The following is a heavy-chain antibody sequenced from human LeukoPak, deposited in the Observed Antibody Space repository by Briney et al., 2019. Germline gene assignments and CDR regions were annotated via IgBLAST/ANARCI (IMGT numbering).Heavy chain of an antibody. J-gene: IGHJ4*02. Sequence: NPSETLSLTCTVSGGSISSYYWSWIRQPPGKGLEWIGYIYYSGSTNYNPSLKSRVTISVDTSKNQFSLKLSSVTAADTAVYYCARAMGYGAFDYWGQGTLVTVSS. D-gene: IGHD5-12*01. CDR3: ARAMGYGAFDY. CDR1: GGSISSYY. V-gene: IGHV4-59*01. CDR2: IYYSGST.